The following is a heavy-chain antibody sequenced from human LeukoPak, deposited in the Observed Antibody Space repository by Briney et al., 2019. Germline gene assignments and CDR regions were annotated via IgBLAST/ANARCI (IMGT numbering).Heavy chain of an antibody. J-gene: IGHJ4*02. CDR1: RFTYSHYY. CDR3: ARDGGRGWSFDY. CDR2: TI. D-gene: IGHD6-19*01. V-gene: IGHV3-11*01. Sequence: GGSLRLPCAASRFTYSHYYMNWIRQARGKGLEWVYTISYADSVRGRFTISRDNTKNSLYLQMDSLTAEDTAVYYCARDGGRGWSFDYWGQGILVAVSS.